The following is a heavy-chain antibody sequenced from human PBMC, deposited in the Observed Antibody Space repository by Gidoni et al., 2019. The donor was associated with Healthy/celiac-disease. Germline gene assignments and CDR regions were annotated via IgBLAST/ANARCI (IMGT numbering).Heavy chain of an antibody. CDR2: IYPGDSDT. CDR3: ARQVVDASITDY. CDR1: AYSFTSYW. V-gene: IGHV5-51*01. Sequence: ETQLVYSGAEVRKPWECLKISITVAAYSFTSYWIGWVRQMPGKGLEWMGIIYPGDSDTRYSPSFQGQVTISADKSISTAYLQWSSLKASDTAMYYCARQVVDASITDYWGQGTLVTVSS. D-gene: IGHD2-15*01. J-gene: IGHJ4*02.